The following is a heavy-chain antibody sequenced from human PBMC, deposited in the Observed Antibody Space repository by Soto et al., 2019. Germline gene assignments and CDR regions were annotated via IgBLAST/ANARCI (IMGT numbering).Heavy chain of an antibody. CDR3: ARGGSLERIPDGY. V-gene: IGHV4-31*03. D-gene: IGHD1-1*01. Sequence: NPSETLSLTCTVSGGSISSGGYYWSWIRQHPGKGLEWIGYIYYSGSTYYNPSLKSRVTISVDTSKNQFSLKLSSVTAADTAVYYCARGGSLERIPDGYWGQGTLVTVSS. CDR1: GGSISSGGYY. J-gene: IGHJ4*02. CDR2: IYYSGST.